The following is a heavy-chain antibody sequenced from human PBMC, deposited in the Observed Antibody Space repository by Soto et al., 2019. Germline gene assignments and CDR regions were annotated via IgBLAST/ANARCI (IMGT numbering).Heavy chain of an antibody. CDR1: VFTFSSYG. CDR3: ASRIPEDVYYGVIDD. V-gene: IGHV3-30*03. Sequence: GGSLRLSCSASVFTFSSYGMHWVRQAPGKGLEWVAVISSDGTNKYYADSVKGRFAISRDNSKKSLYLQMDSLRVEDTAVYYCASRIPEDVYYGVIDDWGQGNLGAVS. J-gene: IGHJ4*02. CDR2: ISSDGTNK. D-gene: IGHD1-26*01.